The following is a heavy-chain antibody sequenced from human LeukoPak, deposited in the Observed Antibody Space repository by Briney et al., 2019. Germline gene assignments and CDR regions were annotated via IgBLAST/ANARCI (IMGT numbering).Heavy chain of an antibody. D-gene: IGHD3-10*01. J-gene: IGHJ4*02. CDR3: ARVGYFGSGSYCPY. CDR1: GYTFTDYY. CDR2: INPSNGGT. V-gene: IGHV1-2*02. Sequence: ASVKVSCKASGYTFTDYYIHWVRQAPGQGLEWMGWINPSNGGTNFAQKFQGRVTMTRDTSISTAYMELSRLTSDDTAVYYCARVGYFGSGSYCPYWGQGTLVTVSS.